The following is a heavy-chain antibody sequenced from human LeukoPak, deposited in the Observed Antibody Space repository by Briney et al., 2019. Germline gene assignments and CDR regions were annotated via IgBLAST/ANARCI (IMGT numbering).Heavy chain of an antibody. CDR3: AREWCYLDH. J-gene: IGHJ4*02. V-gene: IGHV3-7*05. D-gene: IGHD2-8*02. CDR2: IKEDGSHI. Sequence: GGSLRLSCAASGFTFTSYSMTWVRQAPGRGLEWVARIKEDGSHIYNVDSVKGRFTISRDNAKKSLYLQMNSLRAEDTAVYYCAREWCYLDHWGRGTLVTVSP. CDR1: GFTFTSYS.